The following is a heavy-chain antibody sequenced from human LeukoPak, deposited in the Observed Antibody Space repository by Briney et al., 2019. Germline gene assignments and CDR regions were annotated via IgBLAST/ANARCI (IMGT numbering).Heavy chain of an antibody. CDR1: GFTFSSYD. D-gene: IGHD6-19*01. CDR2: ISGSGGST. CDR3: AKVSAVAGTDY. V-gene: IGHV3-23*01. Sequence: GGSLRLSCAAPGFTFSSYDMSWVRQAPGKGLEWVSAISGSGGSTYYADSVKGRFTISRDNSKNTLYPQMNSLRAEDTAIYYCAKVSAVAGTDYWGQGTLVTVSS. J-gene: IGHJ4*02.